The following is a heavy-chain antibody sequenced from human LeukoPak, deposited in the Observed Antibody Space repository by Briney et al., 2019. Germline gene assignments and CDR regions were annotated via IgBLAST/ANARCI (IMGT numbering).Heavy chain of an antibody. CDR3: ARDRGFGQADV. J-gene: IGHJ6*04. Sequence: PGGSLRLSCAASGFTFSSYWMSWVRQAPGKGLEWVANIKQDGSEKYYVDSVKGRFTISRDNARNSLYLQMNSLRAEDTAVYYCARDRGFGQADVWGKGTTVTVSS. CDR1: GFTFSSYW. V-gene: IGHV3-7*01. CDR2: IKQDGSEK. D-gene: IGHD3-10*01.